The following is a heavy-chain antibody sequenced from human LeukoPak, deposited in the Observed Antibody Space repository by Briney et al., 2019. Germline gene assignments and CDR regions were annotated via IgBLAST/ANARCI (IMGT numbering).Heavy chain of an antibody. V-gene: IGHV3-74*01. CDR2: INSDGSST. D-gene: IGHD3-9*01. J-gene: IGHJ4*02. CDR1: GFTFSSYW. Sequence: QTGGSLRLSCAASGFTFSSYWMDWVRQAPGKGLVWVSRINSDGSSTSYADSVKGRFTISRDNAKNTLYLQMNSPRAQDTAVYYCASGLRYFDWLTDYFDYWGQGTLVTVSS. CDR3: ASGLRYFDWLTDYFDY.